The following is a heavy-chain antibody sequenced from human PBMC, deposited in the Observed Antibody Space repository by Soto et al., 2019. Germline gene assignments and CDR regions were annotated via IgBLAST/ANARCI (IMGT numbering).Heavy chain of an antibody. CDR3: ARDNPRSSGWDV. V-gene: IGHV3-30-3*01. CDR2: ISYDGSNK. CDR1: GFTFSSYA. J-gene: IGHJ6*02. Sequence: PGGSLRLSCAASGFTFSSYAMHWVRQAPGKGLEWVAVISYDGSNKYYADSVKGRFTISRDNAKNSLYLQMNSLRDEDTAVYYCARDNPRSSGWDVWGQGTTVTVSS.